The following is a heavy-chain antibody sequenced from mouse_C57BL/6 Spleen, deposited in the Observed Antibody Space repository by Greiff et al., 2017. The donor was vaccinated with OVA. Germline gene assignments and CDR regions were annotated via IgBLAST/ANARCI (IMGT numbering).Heavy chain of an antibody. CDR3: ARRLGRTEYYFDY. V-gene: IGHV1-18*01. J-gene: IGHJ2*01. D-gene: IGHD4-1*01. Sequence: EVKLQESGPELVKPGASVKIPCKASGYTFTDYNMDWVKQSHGKSLEWIGDINPNNGGTIYNQKFKGKATLTVDKSSSTAYMELRSLTSEDTAVYYCARRLGRTEYYFDYWGQGTTLTVSS. CDR1: GYTFTDYN. CDR2: INPNNGGT.